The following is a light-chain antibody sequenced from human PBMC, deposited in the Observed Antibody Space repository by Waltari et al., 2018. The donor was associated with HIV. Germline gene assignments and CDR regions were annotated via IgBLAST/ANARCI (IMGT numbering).Light chain of an antibody. J-gene: IGKJ3*01. V-gene: IGKV3-20*01. CDR3: QQYGSSPLVT. CDR1: HIVGGNS. CDR2: GAS. Sequence: EIVLTQSPGTLSLSPGESGTLSCRASHIVGGNSLAWYQQQPGQAPRLLICGASSRATGIPDRFSGSRSGTDFTLTISRLEPEYFAVYYCQQYGSSPLVTFGPGTKVDIK.